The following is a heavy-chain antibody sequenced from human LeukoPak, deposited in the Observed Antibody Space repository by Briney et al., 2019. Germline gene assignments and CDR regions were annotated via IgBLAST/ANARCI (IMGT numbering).Heavy chain of an antibody. Sequence: GRSLRLSCAASGFTFSNYGMHWVRQAPGKGLEWVAVISYDGSNKYYAESVKGRFTISRDNSKNTLYLQMNSLRAEDTAVYYCAKDSSLAAADYWGQGTLVTASS. D-gene: IGHD6-13*01. V-gene: IGHV3-30*18. J-gene: IGHJ4*02. CDR1: GFTFSNYG. CDR3: AKDSSLAAADY. CDR2: ISYDGSNK.